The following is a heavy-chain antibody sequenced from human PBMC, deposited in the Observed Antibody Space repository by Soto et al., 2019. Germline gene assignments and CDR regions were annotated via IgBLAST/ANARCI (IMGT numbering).Heavy chain of an antibody. CDR2: TYYRSRFFS. J-gene: IGHJ5*02. CDR1: GDSVSSYSAA. V-gene: IGHV6-1*02. D-gene: IGHD3-10*01. CDR3: VRDRYSSSGWFDP. Sequence: QVQLQQSGPGLVKPSQTLSLTCAISGDSVSSYSAAWNWIRQSPSGGLEWLGRTYYRSRFFSDYPESVKSRIIINPDTSKNQFSLQLKSVTPEDTAVYYCVRDRYSSSGWFDPWGQGTPVTVSS.